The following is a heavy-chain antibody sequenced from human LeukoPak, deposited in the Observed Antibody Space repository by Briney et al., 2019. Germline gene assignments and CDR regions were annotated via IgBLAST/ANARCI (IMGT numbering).Heavy chain of an antibody. D-gene: IGHD3-10*01. CDR2: ISASGGST. J-gene: IGHJ6*02. CDR1: GFTFSSSA. Sequence: GGSLRLSCAASGFTFSSSAMSWVRQVPGKGLEWVSGISASGGSTSYADSVRGRFTISRDNSKNTLYVQMNSLRDEDTALYYCAKGGGDSGSGSSGMDVWGQGTTVTVSS. CDR3: AKGGGDSGSGSSGMDV. V-gene: IGHV3-23*01.